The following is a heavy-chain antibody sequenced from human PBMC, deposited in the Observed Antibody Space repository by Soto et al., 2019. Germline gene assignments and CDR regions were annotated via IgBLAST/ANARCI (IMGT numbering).Heavy chain of an antibody. Sequence: QVQLVESGGGAVQPGESLRLSCVASGFDFTYYAMHWVRQAPGKGLESVAVMSSDGSKIHHTDSVQGRFTISRDNSKNTLYLQMHSLRKEDTAVYSCAKDEGVGGTLGLFDYWGQGTLVSVSS. CDR1: GFDFTYYA. V-gene: IGHV3-30*18. J-gene: IGHJ4*02. CDR3: AKDEGVGGTLGLFDY. CDR2: MSSDGSKI. D-gene: IGHD1-26*01.